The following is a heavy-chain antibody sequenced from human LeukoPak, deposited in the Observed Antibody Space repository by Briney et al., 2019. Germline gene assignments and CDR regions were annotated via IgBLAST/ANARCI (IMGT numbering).Heavy chain of an antibody. D-gene: IGHD1-26*01. CDR2: INHSGST. J-gene: IGHJ4*02. V-gene: IGHV4-34*01. Sequence: SETLSLTCGVYGGSFSGYYWSWIRQPPGKGLEWIGEINHSGSTNYNPSLKSRVTISVDTSKNQFSLKLSSVTAADTAVYYCARFAVGATRGYLDYWGKGTLVTVSS. CDR1: GGSFSGYY. CDR3: ARFAVGATRGYLDY.